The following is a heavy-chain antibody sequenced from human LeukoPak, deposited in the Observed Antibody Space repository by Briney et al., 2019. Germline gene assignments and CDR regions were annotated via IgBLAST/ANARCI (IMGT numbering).Heavy chain of an antibody. V-gene: IGHV1-2*06. D-gene: IGHD3-3*01. CDR2: INPNSGGT. CDR3: ASRLLGVVNDY. CDR1: GYTFTGYY. J-gene: IGHJ4*02. Sequence: ASAKVFCKASGYTFTGYYMRWVRQAPGQGLEWMGRINPNSGGTNYAQKFQGRVTMTRDTSISTAYMELSRLRSDDTAVYYCASRLLGVVNDYWGQGTLVTVSS.